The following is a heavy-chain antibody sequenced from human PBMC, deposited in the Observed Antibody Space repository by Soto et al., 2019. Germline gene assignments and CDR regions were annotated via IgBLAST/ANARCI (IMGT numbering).Heavy chain of an antibody. Sequence: GGSLRLSCAASGFTFSDYYMSWIRQAPGKRLEWISYISSSGTTIYYADSVKGRFTISRDNAKNSLSLQMNSLRAEDTAVYYCARGILGPAAMLGLFDYWGQGTLVTVSS. CDR3: ARGILGPAAMLGLFDY. J-gene: IGHJ4*02. D-gene: IGHD2-2*01. V-gene: IGHV3-11*01. CDR1: GFTFSDYY. CDR2: ISSSGTTI.